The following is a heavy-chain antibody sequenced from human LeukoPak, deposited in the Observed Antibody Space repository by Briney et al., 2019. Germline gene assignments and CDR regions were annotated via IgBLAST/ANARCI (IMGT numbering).Heavy chain of an antibody. J-gene: IGHJ4*02. Sequence: GSSVKVSCKASGGTFSSYTISWVRQAPGQGLEWMGRITPIFGTANYAQKFQGRVTITTDESTSTAYMELSSLRSEDTAVYYCASYSSGWSAYWGQGTLVTVSS. CDR2: ITPIFGTA. D-gene: IGHD6-19*01. CDR1: GGTFSSYT. CDR3: ASYSSGWSAY. V-gene: IGHV1-69*05.